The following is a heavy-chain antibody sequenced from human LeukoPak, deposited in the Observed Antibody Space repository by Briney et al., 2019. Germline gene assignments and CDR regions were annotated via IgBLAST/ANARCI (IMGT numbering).Heavy chain of an antibody. D-gene: IGHD5-12*01. V-gene: IGHV4-38-2*02. J-gene: IGHJ3*02. CDR3: ARVKWPDAFDI. CDR2: IYHSGST. CDR1: GYSISSGYY. Sequence: PSETLSLTCTVSGYSISSGYYWGWIRQPPGKGLEWIGSIYHSGSTYYNPSLKSRVTISVDTSKNQFSLKLSSVTAADTAVYYCARVKWPDAFDIWGQETMVTVSS.